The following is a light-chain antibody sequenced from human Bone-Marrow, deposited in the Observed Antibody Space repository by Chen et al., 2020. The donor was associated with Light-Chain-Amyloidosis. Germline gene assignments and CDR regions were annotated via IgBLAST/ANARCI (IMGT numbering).Light chain of an antibody. CDR3: CSIADTSTSV. CDR2: DVL. J-gene: IGLJ2*01. CDR1: TTDVGLHNY. V-gene: IGLV2-11*01. Sequence: QSALTQPRSVSGSPGQSITISCTGTTTDVGLHNYVSWYQQFPGKVPKLIIYDVLKRPPGVPDRFSGSKSGNTASLTISSLQAEDEGDYYCCSIADTSTSVFGGGTRLTVL.